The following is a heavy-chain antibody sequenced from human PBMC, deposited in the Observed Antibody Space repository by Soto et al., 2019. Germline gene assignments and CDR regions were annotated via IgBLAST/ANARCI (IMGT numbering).Heavy chain of an antibody. CDR2: IHPSGRT. CDR3: VGGIDSRKIGY. CDR1: GGSIGSAYEY. V-gene: IGHV4-30-4*01. J-gene: IGHJ4*02. Sequence: QVQLQESGPGLLKPSETLSLTCTVSGGSIGSAYEYWNWVRQSPGKGLEWIGAIHPSGRTLHNPSLQSRTSISRGTSMNQFTLQLNSVTVADTAIYYCVGGIDSRKIGYWGQGTLVTVSS. D-gene: IGHD3-22*01.